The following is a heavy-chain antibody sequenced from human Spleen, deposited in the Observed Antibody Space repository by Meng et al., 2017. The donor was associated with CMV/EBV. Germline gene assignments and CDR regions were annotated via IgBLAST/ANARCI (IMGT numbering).Heavy chain of an antibody. V-gene: IGHV4-31*02. CDR2: VYHNGNA. CDR1: GGSISSGGYY. J-gene: IGHJ5*02. CDR3: ARGRRFDP. Sequence: LSLNCHVSGGSISSGGYYWSWIRQHPGKGLEWIGFVYHNGNAYYNPSLKSRATLSVDTSKNHFSLSLKSVIAADTAIYYCARGRRFDPWGRGTLVTVSS.